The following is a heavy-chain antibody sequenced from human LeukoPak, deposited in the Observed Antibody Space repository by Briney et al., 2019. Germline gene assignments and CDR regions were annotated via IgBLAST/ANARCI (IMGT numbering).Heavy chain of an antibody. J-gene: IGHJ4*02. D-gene: IGHD3-16*02. Sequence: SETLSLTCTVSGGSISTYYWSWIRQSPGKGLEWIGEINHSVSTNYNPSLKSRVTISVDTSKNQFSLKLTSVTAAHTAVYYCARPYYDYIWGSYRYGGFDFWSQGTLVIVSS. CDR1: GGSISTYY. CDR2: INHSVST. V-gene: IGHV4-34*01. CDR3: ARPYYDYIWGSYRYGGFDF.